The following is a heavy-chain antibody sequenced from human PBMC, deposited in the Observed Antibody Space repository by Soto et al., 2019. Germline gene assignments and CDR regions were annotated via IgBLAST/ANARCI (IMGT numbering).Heavy chain of an antibody. J-gene: IGHJ4*02. CDR2: IHYSGST. Sequence: PSETLSLTCTVSGGTVTSSYYWAWIRQPPGKGLEWIASIHYSGSTYFNPSLESRVTMSVDTSKNKFSLNLNSVTAADTAMYYCASPLLKTSLGYYFDYWGQGTLVTVSS. V-gene: IGHV4-39*01. CDR1: GGTVTSSYY. CDR3: ASPLLKTSLGYYFDY. D-gene: IGHD2-2*01.